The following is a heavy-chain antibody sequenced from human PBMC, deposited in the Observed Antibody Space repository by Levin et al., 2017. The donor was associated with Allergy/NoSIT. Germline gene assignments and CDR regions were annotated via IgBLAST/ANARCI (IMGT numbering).Heavy chain of an antibody. CDR2: IGTAGDT. CDR3: ARSVGSRWVSAFDM. CDR1: GFTFSSYD. J-gene: IGHJ3*02. D-gene: IGHD2-2*01. Sequence: GESLKISCAASGFTFSSYDMHWVRQATGKGLEWVSGIGTAGDTYYPGSVKGRFTISRENGKNSLYLQMSSLRAGDTAVYFCARSVGSRWVSAFDMWGQGTMVTVSS. V-gene: IGHV3-13*01.